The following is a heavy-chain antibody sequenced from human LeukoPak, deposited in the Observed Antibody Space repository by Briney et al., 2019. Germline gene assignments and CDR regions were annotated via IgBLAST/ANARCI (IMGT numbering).Heavy chain of an antibody. J-gene: IGHJ6*02. CDR3: ARDVVGVDTAMADYYYYGMDV. D-gene: IGHD5-18*01. V-gene: IGHV3-21*04. Sequence: GGSLRLSCAASGFTFSSYSMNWVRQAPGKGLEWVSSISSSSSYIYYADSVKGRFTISRDNAKNSLYLQMNSLRAEDTAVYYCARDVVGVDTAMADYYYYGMDVWGQGTTVTVSS. CDR2: ISSSSSYI. CDR1: GFTFSSYS.